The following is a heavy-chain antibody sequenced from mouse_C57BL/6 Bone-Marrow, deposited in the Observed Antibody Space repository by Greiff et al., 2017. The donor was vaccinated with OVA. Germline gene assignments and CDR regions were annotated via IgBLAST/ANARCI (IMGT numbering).Heavy chain of an antibody. CDR1: GYSITSGYY. CDR2: ISYDGSN. J-gene: IGHJ3*01. CDR3: ARGFGYNGVWFAY. D-gene: IGHD2-2*01. Sequence: EVKLMESGPGLVKPSQSLSLTCSVTGYSITSGYYWNWIRQFPGNKLEWMGYISYDGSNNYNPSLKNRISITRDTYKNQFFLKLNSVTTEDTATYYCARGFGYNGVWFAYWGQGALVTVAA. V-gene: IGHV3-6*01.